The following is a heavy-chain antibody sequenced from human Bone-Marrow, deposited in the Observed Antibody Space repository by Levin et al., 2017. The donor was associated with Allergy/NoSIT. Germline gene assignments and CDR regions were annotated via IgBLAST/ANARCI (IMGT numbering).Heavy chain of an antibody. CDR3: AAGIQLWVLDFDY. D-gene: IGHD5-18*01. J-gene: IGHJ4*02. Sequence: GGSLRLSCAASGFTFSSYGMHWVRQAPGKGLEWVAVISYDGSNKYYADSVKGRFTISRDNSKNTLYLQMNSLRAEDTAVYYCAAGIQLWVLDFDYWGQGTLVTVSS. CDR1: GFTFSSYG. CDR2: ISYDGSNK. V-gene: IGHV3-30*03.